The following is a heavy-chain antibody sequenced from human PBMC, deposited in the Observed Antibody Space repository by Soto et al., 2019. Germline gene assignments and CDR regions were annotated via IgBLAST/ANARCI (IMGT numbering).Heavy chain of an antibody. J-gene: IGHJ4*02. Sequence: QIQLVQSGAEVKKPGSSVKVSCKASGGTFSSYTISWVRQAPGQGLEWMGRIIPILGIANYAQKFQGRVTITADKSTSTAYMELSSLRSEDTAVYYCARGSEGYYFDYWGQGTLVTVSS. CDR3: ARGSEGYYFDY. CDR1: GGTFSSYT. D-gene: IGHD3-10*01. CDR2: IIPILGIA. V-gene: IGHV1-69*02.